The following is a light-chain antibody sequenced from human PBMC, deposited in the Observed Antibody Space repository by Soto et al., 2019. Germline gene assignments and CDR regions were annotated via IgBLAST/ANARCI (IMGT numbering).Light chain of an antibody. CDR3: CSYAGSSTYV. CDR2: EGS. V-gene: IGLV2-23*01. J-gene: IGLJ1*01. CDR1: SSDVGSYNL. Sequence: QSALTQPASVSGSPGQSITISCTGTSSDVGSYNLVSWYQQHPGKAPKFMIAEGSERPSGVSNRFSGSKSGNTASLTISGLQAEDEADYYCCSYAGSSTYVFGTGTKLTVL.